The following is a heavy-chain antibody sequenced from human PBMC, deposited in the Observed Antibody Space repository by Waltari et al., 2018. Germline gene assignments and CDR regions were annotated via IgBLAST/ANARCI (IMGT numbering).Heavy chain of an antibody. CDR1: GYSFTTYW. CDR2: IYPGDPDT. Sequence: EVQMVQSGAEVKKPGESLKISCKVSGYSFTTYWIGWVRQMPGKGLGWMGVIYPGDPDTRYSPSCQGQVTISADKSISTAYLQWSSLKASDTAMYYCARGPYSVSGGYAFDIWGQGTMVTVSS. CDR3: ARGPYSVSGGYAFDI. D-gene: IGHD3-10*01. J-gene: IGHJ3*02. V-gene: IGHV5-51*01.